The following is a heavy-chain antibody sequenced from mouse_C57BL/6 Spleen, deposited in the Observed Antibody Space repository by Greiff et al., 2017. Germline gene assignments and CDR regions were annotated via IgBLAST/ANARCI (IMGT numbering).Heavy chain of an antibody. CDR3: TTDYYSNYLDY. D-gene: IGHD2-5*01. CDR2: IDPEAGDT. V-gene: IGHV14-1*01. CDR1: GFNIKDYY. J-gene: IGHJ2*01. Sequence: EVQLQQSGAELVRPGASVKLSCTASGFNIKDYYMHWVKQRPEQGLEWIGRIDPEAGDTEYAPKFQGKATMTADTSSNTAYLQLSSLTSEDTAVYYCTTDYYSNYLDYWGQGTTLTVSS.